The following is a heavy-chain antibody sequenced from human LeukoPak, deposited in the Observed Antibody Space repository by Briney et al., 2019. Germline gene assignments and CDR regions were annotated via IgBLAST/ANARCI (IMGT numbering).Heavy chain of an antibody. V-gene: IGHV3-53*01. J-gene: IGHJ4*02. CDR3: ARTPPDYYDFWSGYPSYFDY. CDR1: GFTVSSNY. Sequence: GGSLRLSCAASGFTVSSNYMSWVRQAPGKGLEWVSVIYSGGSTYYADSVKGRFTISRDNSKNTLYLQMNSLRAEDTAVYYCARTPPDYYDFWSGYPSYFDYWGQGTLVTVSS. CDR2: IYSGGST. D-gene: IGHD3-3*01.